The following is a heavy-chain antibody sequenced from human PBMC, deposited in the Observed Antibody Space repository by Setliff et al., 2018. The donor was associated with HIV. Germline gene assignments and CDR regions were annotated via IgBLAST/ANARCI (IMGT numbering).Heavy chain of an antibody. J-gene: IGHJ3*02. V-gene: IGHV4-39*01. CDR3: TRHRGPPWDAFDI. Sequence: SETLSLTCSVSGGSITSSGYHWGWIRQPPGKGLEWIGNIYYSGDTFYNASLRSRLTLSVDTSKNQLSLKLNSVTASDTAMYYCTRHRGPPWDAFDIWGQGTMVTVSS. CDR1: GGSITSSGYH. CDR2: IYYSGDT.